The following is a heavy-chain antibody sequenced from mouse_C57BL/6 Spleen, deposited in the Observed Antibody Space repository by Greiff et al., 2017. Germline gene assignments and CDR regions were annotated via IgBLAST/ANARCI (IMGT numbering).Heavy chain of an antibody. CDR3: AREDYDGSYYFDY. Sequence: VQLQQPGAELVRPGSSVKLSCKASGYTFTSYWMHWVKQRPIQGLEWIGNIDPSDSETHYNQKFKDKATLTVDKSSSTAYMQLSSLTSEDSAVYYCAREDYDGSYYFDYWGQGTTLTVSS. V-gene: IGHV1-52*01. J-gene: IGHJ2*01. CDR1: GYTFTSYW. D-gene: IGHD2-4*01. CDR2: IDPSDSET.